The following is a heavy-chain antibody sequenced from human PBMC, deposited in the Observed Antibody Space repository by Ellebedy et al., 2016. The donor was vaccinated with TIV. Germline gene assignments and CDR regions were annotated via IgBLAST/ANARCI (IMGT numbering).Heavy chain of an antibody. Sequence: GESLKISCGASGFTFSSYGMHWVRQAPGKGLEWVAVIWYDGNNKYYADSVKGRFTISRDNSKNTLYLEMNSLRAEDTAVYYCATDRPHSCFDPWGQGTLVTVSS. CDR1: GFTFSSYG. D-gene: IGHD1-14*01. V-gene: IGHV3-33*01. CDR2: IWYDGNNK. CDR3: ATDRPHSCFDP. J-gene: IGHJ5*02.